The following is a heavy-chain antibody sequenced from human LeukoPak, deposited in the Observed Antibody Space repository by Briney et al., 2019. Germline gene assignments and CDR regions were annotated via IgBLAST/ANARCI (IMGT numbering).Heavy chain of an antibody. J-gene: IGHJ6*03. CDR1: GGSISSSSYY. CDR3: ARAMIVVTYYYYMDV. D-gene: IGHD3-22*01. V-gene: IGHV4-39*07. CDR2: LYYTGNT. Sequence: TSETLSLTCTVSGGSISSSSYYWGWIRQPPGKGLEWIGSLYYTGNTYYNPSLKSRVTISVDTSKNQFSLKLSSVTAADTAVYYCARAMIVVTYYYYMDVWGKGTTVTVSS.